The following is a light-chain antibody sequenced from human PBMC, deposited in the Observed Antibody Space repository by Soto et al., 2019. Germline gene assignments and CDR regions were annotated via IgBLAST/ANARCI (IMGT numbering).Light chain of an antibody. V-gene: IGLV2-14*01. CDR3: SSYTSSSTLV. J-gene: IGLJ1*01. CDR1: SSDVGGYNY. CDR2: EVS. Sequence: QSALTQPASVSGSPGQSITISCTGTSSDVGGYNYVSWYQQHPGKALKLMIYEVSNRPSGVSNRFSGSKSGNTASLTISGLQAEDEAYYYCSSYTSSSTLVFGTGTKVTVL.